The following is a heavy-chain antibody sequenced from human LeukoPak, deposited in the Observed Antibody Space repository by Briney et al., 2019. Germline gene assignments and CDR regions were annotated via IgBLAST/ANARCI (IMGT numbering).Heavy chain of an antibody. J-gene: IGHJ4*02. CDR3: AKVTDSSGYFPSDY. V-gene: IGHV3-33*06. CDR1: GFTFSSYA. CDR2: IWYDGSNK. D-gene: IGHD3-22*01. Sequence: GGSLRVSCAASGFTFSSYAMHWVRQAPGKGLEWVAVIWYDGSNKYYADSVKGRSTISRDNSKNTLYLQMNSLRADDTAVYYCAKVTDSSGYFPSDYWGQGTLVTVSS.